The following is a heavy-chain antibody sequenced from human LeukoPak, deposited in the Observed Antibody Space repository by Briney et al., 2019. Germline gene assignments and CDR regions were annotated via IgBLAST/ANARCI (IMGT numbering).Heavy chain of an antibody. J-gene: IGHJ4*02. CDR3: ARTGGDYGYYFDY. D-gene: IGHD4-17*01. V-gene: IGHV4-38-2*01. CDR1: GYSITGGYY. Sequence: SETLSLACSVSGYSITGGYYWGWIRQPPGKGLEWIGSIYHSGSTFYNPSLQSRVTMSVDTSKNQFSLKLSSVTAADTAVYYCARTGGDYGYYFDYWGQGTLVTVSS. CDR2: IYHSGST.